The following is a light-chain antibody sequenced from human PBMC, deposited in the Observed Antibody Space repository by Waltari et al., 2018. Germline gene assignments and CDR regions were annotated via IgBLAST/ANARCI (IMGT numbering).Light chain of an antibody. V-gene: IGKV3-20*01. J-gene: IGKJ1*01. CDR1: QCVSSA. Sequence: EIVLPPSPGTLSLSPGERATLSCRASQCVSSALAWYQQKPGQAPRLLIYAASTRATGVPDRFSGSGSGTDFSLTISRLDPEDFAVYYCQHYVNLPVTFGQGTKVEI. CDR3: QHYVNLPVT. CDR2: AAS.